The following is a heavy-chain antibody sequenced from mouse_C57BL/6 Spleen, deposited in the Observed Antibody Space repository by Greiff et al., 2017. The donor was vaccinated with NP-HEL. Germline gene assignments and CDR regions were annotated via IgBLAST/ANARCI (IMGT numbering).Heavy chain of an antibody. Sequence: QVQLQQSGAELVMPGASVKLSCKASGYTFTSYWMHWVKQRPGQGLEWIGEIDHSDSYTNYNQKFKGKSTLTVDKSSSTAYMQRSSLTSEDSAVYYCARVGGNYDMDYWGQGTSVTVSS. CDR1: GYTFTSYW. CDR3: ARVGGNYDMDY. V-gene: IGHV1-69*01. CDR2: IDHSDSYT. J-gene: IGHJ4*01.